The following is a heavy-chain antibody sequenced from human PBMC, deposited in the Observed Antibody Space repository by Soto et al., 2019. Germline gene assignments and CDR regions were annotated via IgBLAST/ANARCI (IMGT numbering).Heavy chain of an antibody. CDR3: AKEGSEVAGPWFFDR. CDR1: GFPFSNYG. V-gene: IGHV3-30*18. CDR2: IGNDEKTK. D-gene: IGHD6-19*01. Sequence: GGSLSLSCAASGFPFSNYGIHWVRQAPGKGMEWVAVIGNDEKTKFYADSVKGRFTISRDNSKNTLYLQMDSLRDEDTAIYYCAKEGSEVAGPWFFDRWGRGTRVTVPS. J-gene: IGHJ2*01.